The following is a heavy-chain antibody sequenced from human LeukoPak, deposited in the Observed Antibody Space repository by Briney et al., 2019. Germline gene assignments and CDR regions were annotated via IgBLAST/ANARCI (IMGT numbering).Heavy chain of an antibody. D-gene: IGHD3-10*01. Sequence: ASVQVSFKASGYTFTSYDINWVRPATGQGVEWMGWMNPNSGNTGYSKKFQGGVTITRNTYIRTADMEMRSMGSEDTAVYYCARGHYGSGSYYIDYWGQGTLVTVSS. CDR3: ARGHYGSGSYYIDY. CDR1: GYTFTSYD. CDR2: MNPNSGNT. V-gene: IGHV1-8*01. J-gene: IGHJ4*02.